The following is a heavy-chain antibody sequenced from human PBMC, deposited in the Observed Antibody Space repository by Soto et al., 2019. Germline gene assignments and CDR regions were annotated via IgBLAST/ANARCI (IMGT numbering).Heavy chain of an antibody. Sequence: GGSLRLSCAASGFTFSSYAMSWVRQAPGKGLEWVSAISGSGGSTYYAASVKGRFTISRDNSKNTLYLQMNSLRAEDTAVYYCAKSGRYYDFWSGRPVAAFDIWGQGTMVTVSS. V-gene: IGHV3-23*01. CDR2: ISGSGGST. CDR1: GFTFSSYA. CDR3: AKSGRYYDFWSGRPVAAFDI. D-gene: IGHD3-3*01. J-gene: IGHJ3*02.